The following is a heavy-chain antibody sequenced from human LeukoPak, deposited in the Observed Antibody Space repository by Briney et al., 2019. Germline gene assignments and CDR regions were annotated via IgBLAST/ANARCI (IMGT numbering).Heavy chain of an antibody. CDR1: GFMFREYG. D-gene: IGHD3-10*01. V-gene: IGHV3-30*02. CDR3: ARDGSVTYSYYYMDV. CDR2: IRGDGSNK. Sequence: GGSLRLSCAVSGFMFREYGMHWVRQTPDKGLEWVAFIRGDGSNKLFAEPVEGRFTISRDNSKNTVSLQMNSLRAEDTAVYYCARDGSVTYSYYYMDVWGKGTTVTVSS. J-gene: IGHJ6*03.